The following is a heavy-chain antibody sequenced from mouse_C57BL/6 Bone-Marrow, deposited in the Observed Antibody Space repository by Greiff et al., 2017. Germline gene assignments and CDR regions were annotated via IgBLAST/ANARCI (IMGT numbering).Heavy chain of an antibody. CDR2: ISSGGDYI. CDR1: GFTFSSYD. Sequence: EVQLVESGEGLVKPGGSLKLSCAASGFTFSSYDMSWVRQTPEKRLEWVAYISSGGDYIYYADTVKGRFTISRDNARNTLYLQRSSLKSEDTAMCYCTRPEDWYFDVWGTGTTVTVSS. V-gene: IGHV5-9-1*02. J-gene: IGHJ1*03. CDR3: TRPEDWYFDV.